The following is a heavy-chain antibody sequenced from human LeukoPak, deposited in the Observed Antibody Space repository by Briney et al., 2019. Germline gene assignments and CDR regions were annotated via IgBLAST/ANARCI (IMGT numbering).Heavy chain of an antibody. CDR2: IYTSGST. Sequence: SETLFLTCTVSGGSISSGSYYWSWIRQPAGKGLEWIGRIYTSGSTNYNPSLKSRVTISVDTSKNQFSLKLSSVTAADTAVYYCASIDQVETTMGGYYFDYWGQGTLVTVSS. CDR3: ASIDQVETTMGGYYFDY. V-gene: IGHV4-61*02. D-gene: IGHD5-18*01. J-gene: IGHJ4*02. CDR1: GGSISSGSYY.